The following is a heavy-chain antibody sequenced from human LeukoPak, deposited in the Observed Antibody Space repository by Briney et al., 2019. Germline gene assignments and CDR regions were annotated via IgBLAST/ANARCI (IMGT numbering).Heavy chain of an antibody. CDR3: ARNSRYDFWSGYSDY. V-gene: IGHV1-18*01. CDR2: ISAYNGNT. J-gene: IGHJ4*02. CDR1: GYTFTSCG. D-gene: IGHD3-3*01. Sequence: GASVKVSCKASGYTFTSCGISWVRQAPGQGLEWMGWISAYNGNTNYAQKLQGRVTMTTDTSTSTAYMELRSLRSDDTAVYYCARNSRYDFWSGYSDYWGQGTLVTVSS.